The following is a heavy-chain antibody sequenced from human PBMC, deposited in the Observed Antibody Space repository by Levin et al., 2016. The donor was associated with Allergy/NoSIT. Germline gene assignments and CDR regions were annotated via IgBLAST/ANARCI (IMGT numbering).Heavy chain of an antibody. CDR2: IFHSGNT. V-gene: IGHV4-39*01. CDR3: ARQANWFDP. CDR1: GGSISISTHY. J-gene: IGHJ5*02. Sequence: SETLSLTCSVTGGSISISTHYWGWVRQPPGKGLEWIGNIFHSGNTYYNPSLKSRVTISVDTSKNQFSLKLNSVTAADTAVYYCARQANWFDPWGQGTLVTVSS.